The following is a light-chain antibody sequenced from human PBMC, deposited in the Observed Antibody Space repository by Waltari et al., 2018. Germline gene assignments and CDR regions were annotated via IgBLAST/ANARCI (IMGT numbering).Light chain of an antibody. J-gene: IGKJ4*01. CDR1: HNSNTY. Sequence: EIVLTQSPVTVSLSPGDSATLPCRASHNSNTYLPWYQHKPGQAPRLRIYDASNRARGVPARISGSGSGTDFALTISSLEAEDSAVYYCQAGSAWPPALTFGGGSRVEIK. CDR3: QAGSAWPPALT. V-gene: IGKV3-11*01. CDR2: DAS.